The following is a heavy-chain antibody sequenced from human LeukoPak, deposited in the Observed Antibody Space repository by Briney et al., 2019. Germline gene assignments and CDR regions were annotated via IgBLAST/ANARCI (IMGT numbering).Heavy chain of an antibody. CDR2: INPSGGST. Sequence: ASVKVSCKAPGYTFTSYYMHWVRQAPGQGLEWMGIINPSGGSTSYAQKFQGRVTMTRDMSTSTVYMELSSLRSEDTAVYYCARVSSVATTNYYFDYWGQGTLVTVSS. V-gene: IGHV1-46*01. D-gene: IGHD5-12*01. J-gene: IGHJ4*02. CDR3: ARVSSVATTNYYFDY. CDR1: GYTFTSYY.